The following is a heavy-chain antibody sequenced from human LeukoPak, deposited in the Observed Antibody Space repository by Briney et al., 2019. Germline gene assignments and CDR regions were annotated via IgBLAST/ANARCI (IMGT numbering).Heavy chain of an antibody. Sequence: HPGGSLRLSCAASGFTFSSSPMSWVRQAPRQGQDWDSSISVGGDYIYYADSVKGRFTTSRDNSKRTLYLQMYSLRAEDTAVYYCAKIAVSGLWYFDLWGRGTLVTVSS. V-gene: IGHV3-23*01. CDR2: ISVGGDYI. CDR3: AKIAVSGLWYFDL. CDR1: GFTFSSSP. D-gene: IGHD6-19*01. J-gene: IGHJ2*01.